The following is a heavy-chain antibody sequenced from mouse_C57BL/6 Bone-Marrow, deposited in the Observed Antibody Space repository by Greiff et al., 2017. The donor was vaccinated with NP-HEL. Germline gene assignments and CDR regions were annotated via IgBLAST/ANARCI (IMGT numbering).Heavy chain of an antibody. J-gene: IGHJ3*01. D-gene: IGHD1-1*01. CDR2: INPGSGGT. Sequence: QVQLQQSGAELVRPGTSVKVSCKASGYAFTNYLIEWVKQRPGQGLEWIGVINPGSGGTNYNEKFKGKATLTADKSSSTAYMQLSSLTSEDYAVYFCARCHGSSYWFAYWGQGTLVTVSA. V-gene: IGHV1-54*01. CDR3: ARCHGSSYWFAY. CDR1: GYAFTNYL.